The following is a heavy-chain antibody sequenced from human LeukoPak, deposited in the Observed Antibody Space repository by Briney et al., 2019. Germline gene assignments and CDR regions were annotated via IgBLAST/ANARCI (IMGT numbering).Heavy chain of an antibody. J-gene: IGHJ6*02. V-gene: IGHV3-73*01. CDR2: IRSKANSYAT. CDR1: GFTFSGSA. Sequence: GGSLRLSCAASGFTFSGSALHWVRQASGKGLEWVGRIRSKANSYATAYAASVKGRFTISRDDSKSTAYLQMNSLKTEDTAVYYCSTTLSYGMDVWGQGTTVTVSS. CDR3: STTLSYGMDV.